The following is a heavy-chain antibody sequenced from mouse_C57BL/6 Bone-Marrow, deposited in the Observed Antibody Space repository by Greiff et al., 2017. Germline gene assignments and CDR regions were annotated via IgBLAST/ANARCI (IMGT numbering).Heavy chain of an antibody. CDR3: ARSKNGDSWFAY. D-gene: IGHD4-1*01. V-gene: IGHV1-54*01. Sequence: QLKESGAELVRPGTSVKVSCKASGYAFTNYLIEWVKQRPGQGLEWIGVINPGSGGTNYNEKFKGKATLTADKSSSTAYMQLSSLTSEDSAVYFCARSKNGDSWFAYWAQGTLVTVSA. J-gene: IGHJ3*01. CDR1: GYAFTNYL. CDR2: INPGSGGT.